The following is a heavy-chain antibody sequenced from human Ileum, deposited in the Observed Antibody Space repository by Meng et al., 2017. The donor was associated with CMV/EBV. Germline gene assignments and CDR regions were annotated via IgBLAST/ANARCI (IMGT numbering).Heavy chain of an antibody. Sequence: TFNNYHIPWMRQAPGHGLEYMGVMYDSGGNTYKEQKFRDRRTMTWDMSTTTAYMELRSLRSDDTAVYYCARDLEYCGSTSCYEDCFDPWGQGTLVTVSS. D-gene: IGHD2-2*01. V-gene: IGHV1-46*02. CDR3: ARDLEYCGSTSCYEDCFDP. J-gene: IGHJ5*02. CDR1: TFNNYH. CDR2: MYDSGGNT.